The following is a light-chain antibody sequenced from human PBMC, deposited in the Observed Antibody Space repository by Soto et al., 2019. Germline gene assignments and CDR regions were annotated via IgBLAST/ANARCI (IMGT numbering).Light chain of an antibody. V-gene: IGKV3-15*01. Sequence: EIVMTQSPATLSVSPGERATLSCRASQSVSSNLAWYQQKPGQAPRLLIYGASTRATGVPARFSGSGSGTEFTLTINSLQSEDFALYYCQQYNKWPLFTFGPGTKVDIK. J-gene: IGKJ3*01. CDR1: QSVSSN. CDR3: QQYNKWPLFT. CDR2: GAS.